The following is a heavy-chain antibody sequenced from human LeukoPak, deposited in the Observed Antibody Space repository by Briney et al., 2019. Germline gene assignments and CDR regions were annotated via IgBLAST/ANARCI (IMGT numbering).Heavy chain of an antibody. Sequence: GESLKISCKGSGYSFTSYWIGWVRQMPGKGLEWTGIIYPGDSDTRYSPSFQGQVTISADKSISTAYLQWSSLKASDTAMYYCARSRVVAATGENYYYYMDVWGKGTTVTVSS. J-gene: IGHJ6*03. CDR1: GYSFTSYW. D-gene: IGHD2-15*01. V-gene: IGHV5-51*01. CDR2: IYPGDSDT. CDR3: ARSRVVAATGENYYYYMDV.